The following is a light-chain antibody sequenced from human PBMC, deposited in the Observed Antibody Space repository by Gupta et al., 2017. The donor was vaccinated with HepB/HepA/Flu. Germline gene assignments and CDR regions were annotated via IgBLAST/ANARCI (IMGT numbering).Light chain of an antibody. CDR1: QSVSRN. J-gene: IGKJ4*01. CDR3: QQYDGRPPLT. CDR2: GAS. V-gene: IGKV3-15*01. Sequence: ETLMTQSPATLSVSPRERVTLSCRASQSVSRNLAWYQKKPGQAPRLLIYGASTRATGIPARFIGSGSETEFTLTISSLQSEDFAVYYCQQYDGRPPLTFGGGTKVEIK.